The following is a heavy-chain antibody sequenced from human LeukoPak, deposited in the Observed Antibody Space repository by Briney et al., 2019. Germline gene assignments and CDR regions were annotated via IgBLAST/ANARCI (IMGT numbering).Heavy chain of an antibody. Sequence: GGSLRLSCAASGCTFNNYAMSWVRKPPGKGLGWVSAISTTGGSTYYADSVKGRFTVSRDNSKNTLSLQMDSLRVEDTALYDCAKDWTTVVTPKGYYFDSWGQGTLVTVSS. J-gene: IGHJ4*02. CDR3: AKDWTTVVTPKGYYFDS. D-gene: IGHD4-23*01. CDR1: GCTFNNYA. V-gene: IGHV3-23*01. CDR2: ISTTGGST.